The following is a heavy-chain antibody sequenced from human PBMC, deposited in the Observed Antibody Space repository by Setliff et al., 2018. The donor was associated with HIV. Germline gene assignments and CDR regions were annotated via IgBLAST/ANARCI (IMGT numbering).Heavy chain of an antibody. V-gene: IGHV3-11*04. CDR3: ARDLPIYDTSGSLDY. CDR1: GFTFSDYY. Sequence: PGGSLRLSCAASGFTFSDYYMSWIRQAPGKGLEWVSYISSSGSTIYYADSVKGRFTISRDNSKNTLFLQMNSLRAEDTAVYYCARDLPIYDTSGSLDYWGQGALVTVSS. J-gene: IGHJ4*02. D-gene: IGHD3-22*01. CDR2: ISSSGSTI.